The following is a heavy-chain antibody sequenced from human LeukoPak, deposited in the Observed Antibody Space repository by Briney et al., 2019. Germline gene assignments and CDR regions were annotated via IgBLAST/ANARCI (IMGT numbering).Heavy chain of an antibody. Sequence: SETLSLTCTVSGGSISSSSYYWGWIRQPPGKGLEWIGSIYYSGSTYYNPSLKSRVTISVDTSKNQFSLKLSSVTAADTAVYYCAGSRTGTTRFLDYWGQGTLVTVSS. CDR2: IYYSGST. CDR1: GGSISSSSYY. D-gene: IGHD1-1*01. V-gene: IGHV4-39*01. J-gene: IGHJ4*02. CDR3: AGSRTGTTRFLDY.